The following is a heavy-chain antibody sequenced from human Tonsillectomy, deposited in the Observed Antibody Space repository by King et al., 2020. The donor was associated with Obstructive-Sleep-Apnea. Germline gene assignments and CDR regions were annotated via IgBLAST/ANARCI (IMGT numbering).Heavy chain of an antibody. CDR2: IYYSGST. CDR3: ARHADYGDQYYFHY. V-gene: IGHV4-59*08. D-gene: IGHD4-17*01. J-gene: IGHJ4*02. CDR1: GGSISTYY. Sequence: VQLQESGPGLVKPSETLSLICTVSGGSISTYYWSWIRQPPGKGLEWIGYIYYSGSTNYNPSLKSRVTISVDTSTNQFSLKLSSVTAADTAVYYCARHADYGDQYYFHYWGQGTLVTVSS.